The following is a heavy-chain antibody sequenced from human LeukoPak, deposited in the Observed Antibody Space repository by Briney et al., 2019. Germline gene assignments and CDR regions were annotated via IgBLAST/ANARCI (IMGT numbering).Heavy chain of an antibody. CDR1: GGSISSRSYY. V-gene: IGHV4-39*07. D-gene: IGHD3-22*01. J-gene: IGHJ6*03. CDR3: ARGDYYDSSGYYSYYYMDV. Sequence: PSETLSLTCTVSGGSISSRSYYWGWIRQPPGTGLEWIGSIYNSGSTDYNPSLKSRVTISVATSKNQLSLKLNSVTAADTAVYYCARGDYYDSSGYYSYYYMDVWGKGTTVTVSS. CDR2: IYNSGST.